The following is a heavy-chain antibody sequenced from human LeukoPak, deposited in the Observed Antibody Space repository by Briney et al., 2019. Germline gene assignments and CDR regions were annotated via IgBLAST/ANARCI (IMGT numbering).Heavy chain of an antibody. J-gene: IGHJ5*02. Sequence: GASVKVSCKASGYTCTSYGISWERQARGQGLEGMGWISAYNGNTNYAQKLQGRVTMTTGISTSTAYMELRSLRSDNTAVYYCARDPYYYEASNWFDPWGQGTLVTVSS. CDR3: ARDPYYYEASNWFDP. CDR2: ISAYNGNT. D-gene: IGHD3-22*01. CDR1: GYTCTSYG. V-gene: IGHV1-18*01.